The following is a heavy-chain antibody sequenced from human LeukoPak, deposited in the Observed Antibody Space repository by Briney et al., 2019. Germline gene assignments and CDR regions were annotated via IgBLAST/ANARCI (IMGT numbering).Heavy chain of an antibody. CDR2: IKQDGSEK. CDR1: GFTFSSYW. CDR3: AREPYCSSTSCPGLYGMDV. Sequence: GGSLRLSCAASGFTFSSYWMSWVRQAPGKGLEWVANIKQDGSEKYYVDSVKGRFTIPRDNAKNSLYLQMNSPRAENTAVYYCAREPYCSSTSCPGLYGMDVWGQGTTVTVSS. J-gene: IGHJ6*02. D-gene: IGHD2-2*01. V-gene: IGHV3-7*04.